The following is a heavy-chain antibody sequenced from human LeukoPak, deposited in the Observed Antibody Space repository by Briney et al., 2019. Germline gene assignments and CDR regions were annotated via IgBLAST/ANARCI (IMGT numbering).Heavy chain of an antibody. CDR2: IYYSGST. CDR3: ARHVWLQPFDY. V-gene: IGHV4-59*08. J-gene: IGHJ4*02. Sequence: SETLSLTCTVSGDSISSYYWSWIRRPPGKGLEWIGYIYYSGSTKYNPSLKSRVTISVDTSKNEFSLKLSSVTAADTAVYYCARHVWLQPFDYWGQGTLVTVSS. CDR1: GDSISSYY. D-gene: IGHD3-9*01.